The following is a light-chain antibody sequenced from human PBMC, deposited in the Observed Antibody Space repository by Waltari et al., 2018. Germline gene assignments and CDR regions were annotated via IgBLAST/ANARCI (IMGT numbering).Light chain of an antibody. V-gene: IGLV2-14*01. CDR3: SSYTGEYV. Sequence: QSALTQPASVSGSPGQSITISCTGTTSDVGGYNYVSWYRQHPGKAPKLMIYDVSKRPSGVSNRFSGSKSGHTASLTISGLQAEDEADYYCSSYTGEYVFGTGTKVTVL. CDR2: DVS. CDR1: TSDVGGYNY. J-gene: IGLJ1*01.